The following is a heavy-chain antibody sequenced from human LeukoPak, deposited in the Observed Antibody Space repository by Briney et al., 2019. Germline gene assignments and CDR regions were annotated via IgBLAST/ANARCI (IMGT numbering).Heavy chain of an antibody. D-gene: IGHD3-10*01. CDR3: ARRPNYGSGSYYSYYFDY. Sequence: ASVKVSCKVSGYTLTELSMHWVRQAPGKGLEWMGDFDPEDGETIYAQKFQGRVTMTEDTSTDTAYMELSSLRSEDTAVYYCARRPNYGSGSYYSYYFDYWGQGTLVTVSS. J-gene: IGHJ4*02. CDR2: FDPEDGET. V-gene: IGHV1-24*01. CDR1: GYTLTELS.